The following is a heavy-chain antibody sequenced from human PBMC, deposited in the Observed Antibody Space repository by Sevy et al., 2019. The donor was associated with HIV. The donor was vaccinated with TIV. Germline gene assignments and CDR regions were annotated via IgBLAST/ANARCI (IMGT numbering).Heavy chain of an antibody. CDR2: IWSDRAYR. D-gene: IGHD3-22*01. CDR3: ARGGYYYDNAAYYALDS. Sequence: GGSLRLSCAATGFTFSNYAMHWVRQAPGKGMEWVAIIWSDRAYRYHGDSVKGRFTISRDNSKNTLYLQMNNVRVEDSAVYYCARGGYYYDNAAYYALDSWGQGTLVTVSS. V-gene: IGHV3-33*01. J-gene: IGHJ4*02. CDR1: GFTFSNYA.